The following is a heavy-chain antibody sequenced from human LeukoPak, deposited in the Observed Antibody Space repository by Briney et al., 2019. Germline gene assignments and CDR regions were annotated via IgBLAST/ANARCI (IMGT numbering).Heavy chain of an antibody. CDR3: AKRSGAPNNFDF. V-gene: IGHV3-43*02. CDR2: ISGEGGSK. J-gene: IGHJ4*02. CDR1: GFTFDAHS. Sequence: GGSLRLSCAASGFTFDAHSMHWVRQAPGKGLEWVSLISGEGGSKHYAASVKGRFTISRDNSEASLFLQMRSLRSEDTAFYYCAKRSGAPNNFDFWGQGVLVTVSS. D-gene: IGHD1-1*01.